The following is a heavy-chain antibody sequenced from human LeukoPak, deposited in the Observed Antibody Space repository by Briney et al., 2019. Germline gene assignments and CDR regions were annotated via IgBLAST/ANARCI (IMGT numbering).Heavy chain of an antibody. Sequence: SETLSLTCTVSGGSIISNYWSWIRQSAGTGLEWIGRIYGSGITDYNPSLKSRVTMSLDTSRKQFSLRLTSVTPADTALYFCARDVVPRDYGDTLNAYDLWGQGTMVTVS. D-gene: IGHD4-17*01. CDR1: GGSIISNY. V-gene: IGHV4-4*07. CDR3: ARDVVPRDYGDTLNAYDL. CDR2: IYGSGIT. J-gene: IGHJ3*01.